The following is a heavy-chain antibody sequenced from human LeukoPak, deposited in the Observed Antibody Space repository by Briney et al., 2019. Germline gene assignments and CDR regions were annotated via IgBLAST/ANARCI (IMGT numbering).Heavy chain of an antibody. CDR2: ISGSGGST. J-gene: IGHJ6*04. D-gene: IGHD2-2*01. CDR1: GFTFSSYA. V-gene: IGHV3-23*01. Sequence: GGSLGLSCAASGFTFSSYAMSWVRQAPGKGLEWVSAISGSGGSTYYADSVKGRFTISRDNSKNTLYLQMNSLRAEDTAVYYCAKTGSTAPHYYGMDVWGKGTTVTVSS. CDR3: AKTGSTAPHYYGMDV.